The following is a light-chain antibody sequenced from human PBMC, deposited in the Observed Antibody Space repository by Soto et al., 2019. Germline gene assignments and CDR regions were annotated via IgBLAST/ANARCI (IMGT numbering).Light chain of an antibody. CDR2: ATS. J-gene: IGKJ4*01. V-gene: IGKV3-11*01. CDR3: QQRGSWPPT. CDR1: QSVSNY. Sequence: EVVLTQSPATLSLSPGERATLSCRASQSVSNYLAWYQQKPGLAPRLLIYATSDRATGIPARFSGSGYGTDFTLTISSLEPEDSAVYYCQQRGSWPPTFGGGTKVEIK.